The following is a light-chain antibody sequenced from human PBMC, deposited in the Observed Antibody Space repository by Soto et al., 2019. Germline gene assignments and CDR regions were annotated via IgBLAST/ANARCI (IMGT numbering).Light chain of an antibody. V-gene: IGLV2-23*01. CDR3: CSHAGRNTYV. J-gene: IGLJ1*01. CDR1: SSDVGSGNV. CDR2: EGF. Sequence: QSVLPQPASVSGSPGQSITISCTGTSSDVGSGNVVSWYQHYPGKAPQLMIYEGFKRPSGVSSRLSGSKSGNTASLTISGLQAEDEAEYYCCSHAGRNTYVFGTGTKVTVL.